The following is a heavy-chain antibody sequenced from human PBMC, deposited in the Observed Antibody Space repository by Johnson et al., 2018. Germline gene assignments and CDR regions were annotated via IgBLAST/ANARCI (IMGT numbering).Heavy chain of an antibody. D-gene: IGHD4-17*01. CDR3: ARWDATTVGEGLLYYYYGMDV. CDR1: GFTFSSYG. Sequence: VQLVQSGGGVVQPGRSLRLSCAASGFTFSSYGMHWVRQAPGKGLEWVANIKQDGSEKYYVDSVKGRFTISRDNAKNSLYLQMNSLRAEDTAVYYCARWDATTVGEGLLYYYYGMDVWGQGTTVTVSS. CDR2: IKQDGSEK. J-gene: IGHJ6*02. V-gene: IGHV3-7*01.